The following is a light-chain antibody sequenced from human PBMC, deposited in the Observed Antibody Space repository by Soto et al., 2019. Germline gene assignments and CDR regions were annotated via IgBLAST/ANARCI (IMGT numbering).Light chain of an antibody. V-gene: IGLV2-23*02. J-gene: IGLJ3*02. CDR1: SSDVGSYNL. Sequence: QSVLTQPASVSGSPGQSITISCTGTSSDVGSYNLVSWYQQHPGKAPKLMIYEVSKRPSGVSDRFSGSKSGNTASLTISVLQAEDEADYYCCSYVGSSIWVFGGGTKVTVL. CDR3: CSYVGSSIWV. CDR2: EVS.